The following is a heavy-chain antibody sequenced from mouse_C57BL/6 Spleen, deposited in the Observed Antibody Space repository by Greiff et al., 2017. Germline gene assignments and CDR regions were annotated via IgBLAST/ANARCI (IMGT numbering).Heavy chain of an antibody. D-gene: IGHD6-1*01. J-gene: IGHJ4*01. Sequence: QVQLKESGAELVRPGASVTLSCKASGYTFTDYEMHWVKQTPVHGLEWIGAIDPETGGTAYNQKFKGKAILTADKSSSTAYMELRSLTSEYSAVYYCTASFAMDYWGQGTSVTVSS. CDR2: IDPETGGT. V-gene: IGHV1-15*01. CDR1: GYTFTDYE. CDR3: TASFAMDY.